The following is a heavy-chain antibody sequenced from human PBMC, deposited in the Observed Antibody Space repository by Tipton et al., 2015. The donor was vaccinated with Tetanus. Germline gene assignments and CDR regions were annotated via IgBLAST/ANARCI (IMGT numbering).Heavy chain of an antibody. J-gene: IGHJ4*02. CDR3: ARANYDSSKKGPFDA. CDR2: IYTSGST. D-gene: IGHD3-3*01. CDR1: GDSISSFY. Sequence: GLVKPSENLSLTCSVSGDSISSFYWSWIRQPAGKGLEWIGRIYTSGSTNYNPSLKSRVTMSVDTSKNQISLRLRSVTAADTAVYFCARANYDSSKKGPFDAWGQGILVIVS. V-gene: IGHV4-4*07.